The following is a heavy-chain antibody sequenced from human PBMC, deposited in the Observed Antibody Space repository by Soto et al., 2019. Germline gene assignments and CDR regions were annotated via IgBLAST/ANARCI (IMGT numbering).Heavy chain of an antibody. Sequence: GGSLRLSCAASGFTFSSYAMHWVRQAPGKGLEYVSAISSNGGSTYYANSVKGRFTISRDNSKNTLYLQMGSLRAEDMAVYYCAREGEQQLSPKTRSVSMDDAFDIWGQGTMVTVSS. D-gene: IGHD6-13*01. V-gene: IGHV3-64*01. CDR2: ISSNGGST. CDR3: AREGEQQLSPKTRSVSMDDAFDI. CDR1: GFTFSSYA. J-gene: IGHJ3*02.